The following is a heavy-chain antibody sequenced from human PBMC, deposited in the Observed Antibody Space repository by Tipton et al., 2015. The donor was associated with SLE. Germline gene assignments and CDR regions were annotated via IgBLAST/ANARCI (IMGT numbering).Heavy chain of an antibody. CDR3: ARGGVGDFWSGFPPSGFFDY. V-gene: IGHV4-34*01. D-gene: IGHD3-3*01. CDR1: GGSFSGYY. J-gene: IGHJ4*02. Sequence: TLSLTCAVYGGSFSGYYWSWIRQPPGKGLEWIGEINHSGSTDYNPSLKSRVTISVDTSKNQFSLKLSSVTAADTAVYYCARGGVGDFWSGFPPSGFFDYWGQGALVTVSS. CDR2: INHSGST.